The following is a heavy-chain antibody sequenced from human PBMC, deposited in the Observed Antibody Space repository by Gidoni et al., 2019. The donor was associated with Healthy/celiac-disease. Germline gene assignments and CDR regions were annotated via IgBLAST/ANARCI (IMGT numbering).Heavy chain of an antibody. J-gene: IGHJ4*02. CDR1: GYTFTSYG. CDR2: ISAYNGNT. V-gene: IGHV1-18*04. D-gene: IGHD4-4*01. Sequence: QVQLVHSGAEVTKPGASVKVSCTASGYTFTSYGISWVRQAPGQGLEWMGWISAYNGNTNYAQKLQGRVTMTTDTSTSTAYIELRSLRSDDTAVYYCARILTSSNYPYVDYWGQRTLVTVSS. CDR3: ARILTSSNYPYVDY.